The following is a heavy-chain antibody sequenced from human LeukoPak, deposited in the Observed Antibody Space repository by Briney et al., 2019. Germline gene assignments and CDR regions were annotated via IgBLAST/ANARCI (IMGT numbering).Heavy chain of an antibody. V-gene: IGHV1-2*02. Sequence: ASVKVSCKASGYTFNGYYMHWVRQAPGQGLEWMGWINPNSGGTNYAQKFQGRVTMTRDTSISTAYMELSRLRSDDTAVYYCARGMEPYYYMDVWGRGTTVTVSS. CDR1: GYTFNGYY. CDR2: INPNSGGT. D-gene: IGHD1-26*01. CDR3: ARGMEPYYYMDV. J-gene: IGHJ6*03.